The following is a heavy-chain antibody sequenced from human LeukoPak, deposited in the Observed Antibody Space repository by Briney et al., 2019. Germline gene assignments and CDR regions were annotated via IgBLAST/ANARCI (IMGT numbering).Heavy chain of an antibody. CDR2: IHYSGST. D-gene: IGHD4-23*01. V-gene: IGHV4-59*08. CDR3: ARHSGDYGGYYFDY. J-gene: IGHJ4*02. CDR1: GGSISSYY. Sequence: AETLSLTCTVSGGSISSYYWSWIRQPAGRGREWIGYIHYSGSTNYNPSLKSRGTISVDTSKNQFSLKLSSVTAADTAVYYCARHSGDYGGYYFDYWGQGTLVTVSS.